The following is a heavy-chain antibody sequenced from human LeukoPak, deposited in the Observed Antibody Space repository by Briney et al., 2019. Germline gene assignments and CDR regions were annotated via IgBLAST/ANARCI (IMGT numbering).Heavy chain of an antibody. CDR2: INHSGST. Sequence: PETLSLTCAVYGGSFSGYYWSWIRQPPGKGLEWIGEINHSGSTNYNPSLKSRVTISVDTSKNQFSLKLSSVTAADTAVYYCARAPAYYYYYMDVWGKGTTVTVSS. J-gene: IGHJ6*03. CDR1: GGSFSGYY. V-gene: IGHV4-34*01. CDR3: ARAPAYYYYYMDV.